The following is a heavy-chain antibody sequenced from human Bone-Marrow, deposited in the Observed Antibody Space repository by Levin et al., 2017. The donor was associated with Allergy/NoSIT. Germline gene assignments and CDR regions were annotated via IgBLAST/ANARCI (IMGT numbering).Heavy chain of an antibody. J-gene: IGHJ6*02. CDR2: ISGSGGST. D-gene: IGHD2-2*01. Sequence: GGSLRLSCAASGFTFSNYAMGWVRQAPGKGLEWVSGISGSGGSTYYADSVKGRFTISRDNSKNTLYLQMNSLRAEDTAVYYCAQAGYCSRITCYYDYYGMDVWGQGTTVTLSS. CDR3: AQAGYCSRITCYYDYYGMDV. V-gene: IGHV3-23*01. CDR1: GFTFSNYA.